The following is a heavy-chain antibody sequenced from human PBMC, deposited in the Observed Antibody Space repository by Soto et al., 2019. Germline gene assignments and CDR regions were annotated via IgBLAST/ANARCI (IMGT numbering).Heavy chain of an antibody. V-gene: IGHV3-53*01. Sequence: PGGSLRLSCADSGFTVSSNYMSWVRQAPGKGLEWVSVIYSGGSTYYADSVKGRFTISRDNSKNTLYLQMNSLRAEDTAVYYCARKSLLGSGWPDIHSGMDVWGQGTTVTVSS. CDR2: IYSGGST. CDR3: ARKSLLGSGWPDIHSGMDV. D-gene: IGHD6-19*01. J-gene: IGHJ6*02. CDR1: GFTVSSNY.